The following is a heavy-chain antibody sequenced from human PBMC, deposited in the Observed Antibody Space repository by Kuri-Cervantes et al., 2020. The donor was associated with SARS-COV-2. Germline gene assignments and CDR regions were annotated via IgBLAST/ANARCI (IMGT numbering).Heavy chain of an antibody. CDR2: INPNSGGT. CDR1: GYSFTKYD. D-gene: IGHD3-3*01. J-gene: IGHJ6*03. Sequence: ASVKVSCKASGYSFTKYDINWVRQATGQGLEWMGWINPNSGGTNYAQKFQGRVTMTRDTSISTAYMELSRLRSDDTAVYYRASKSGYDFWSGYPSSSYYYYYYMDVWGKGTTVTVSS. V-gene: IGHV1-2*02. CDR3: ASKSGYDFWSGYPSSSYYYYYYMDV.